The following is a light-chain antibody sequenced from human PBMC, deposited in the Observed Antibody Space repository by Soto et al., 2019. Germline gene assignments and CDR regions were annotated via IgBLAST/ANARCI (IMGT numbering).Light chain of an antibody. CDR3: QQLYSYPLT. J-gene: IGKJ4*01. Sequence: DIQLTQSPSFLSASVGDRVTVTCRASQVINSYLAWYQQKPGKAPKLLIYTASTLQSGVPSRFSGSGSGTEFTLTITSLRPEDFAAYYCQQLYSYPLTFGGGTKVDIK. CDR1: QVINSY. V-gene: IGKV1-9*01. CDR2: TAS.